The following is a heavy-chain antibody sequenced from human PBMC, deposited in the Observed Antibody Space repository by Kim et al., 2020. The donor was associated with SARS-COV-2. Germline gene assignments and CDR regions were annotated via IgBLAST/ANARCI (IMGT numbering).Heavy chain of an antibody. CDR3: ARQARRGHIVARHDWFDP. V-gene: IGHV4-39*01. CDR1: GGSISSSSYY. Sequence: SETLSLTCTVSGGSISSSSYYWGWIRQPPGKGLEWIGSIYYSGSTYYNPSLKSRVTISVDTSKNQFSLKLSSVTAADTAVCYCARQARRGHIVARHDWFDPGGQGTLVTVSS. J-gene: IGHJ5*02. D-gene: IGHD2-15*01. CDR2: IYYSGST.